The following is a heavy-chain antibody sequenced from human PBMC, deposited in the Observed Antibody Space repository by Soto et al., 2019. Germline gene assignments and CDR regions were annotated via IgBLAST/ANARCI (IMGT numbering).Heavy chain of an antibody. CDR3: ARKDKSGYFNWFDP. D-gene: IGHD3-22*01. V-gene: IGHV5-51*01. CDR1: GYRFTSYW. J-gene: IGHJ5*02. Sequence: GESLKISCRTSGYRFTSYWIAWVRQTPGKGLEWMGIIFPSDSDTRYSPSFQGQVTISADRSTSTVFLQWASLKASDTAVYFCARKDKSGYFNWFDPWGQGTLVTSPQ. CDR2: IFPSDSDT.